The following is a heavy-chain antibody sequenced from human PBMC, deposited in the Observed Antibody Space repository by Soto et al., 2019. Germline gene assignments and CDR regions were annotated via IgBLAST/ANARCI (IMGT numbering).Heavy chain of an antibody. CDR3: ARELGYYDFTPNAFDI. CDR1: GFTFSSYA. CDR2: ITGSGGAT. V-gene: IGHV3-23*01. J-gene: IGHJ3*02. Sequence: GGSLRLSCAASGFTFSSYAMSWVRQAPGKGLEWVSAITGSGGATYYADSVKGRFTISRDNSKNTLYLQMNSLRAEDTAVYYCARELGYYDFTPNAFDIWGQGTMVTVSS. D-gene: IGHD3-3*01.